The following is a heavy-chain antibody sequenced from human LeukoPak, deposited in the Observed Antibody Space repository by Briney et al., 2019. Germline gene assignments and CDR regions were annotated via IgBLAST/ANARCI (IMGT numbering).Heavy chain of an antibody. Sequence: GGSLRLSCAASGFSFSSYAMSWVRQAPGKGLEWVSGISGSGGSTYYADSVKDRCTISRDNSKNTVFLQMNGLRDEDTAVYYCAKHYGSENFHAYLDCWGQGTLVIVSS. CDR2: ISGSGGST. J-gene: IGHJ4*02. CDR3: AKHYGSENFHAYLDC. D-gene: IGHD3-10*01. V-gene: IGHV3-23*01. CDR1: GFSFSSYA.